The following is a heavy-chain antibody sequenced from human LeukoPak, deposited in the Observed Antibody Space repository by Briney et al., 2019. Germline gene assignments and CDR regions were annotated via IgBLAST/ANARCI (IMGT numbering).Heavy chain of an antibody. J-gene: IGHJ4*02. V-gene: IGHV4-34*01. CDR1: GGSFSGYY. Sequence: SETLSLTCAVYGGSFSGYYWSWIRQPPGKGLEWIGEINHSGSTNCNPSLKGRVTISVDTSKNQFSLKLSSVTAADTAVYYCARGNIVVVPAAILYYFDYWGQGTLVTVSS. CDR3: ARGNIVVVPAAILYYFDY. CDR2: INHSGST. D-gene: IGHD2-2*01.